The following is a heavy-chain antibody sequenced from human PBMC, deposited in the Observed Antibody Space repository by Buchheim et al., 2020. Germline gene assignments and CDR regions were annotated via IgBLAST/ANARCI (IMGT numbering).Heavy chain of an antibody. Sequence: EVQLVESGGGLVQPGGSLRLSCAASGFSFSSYTMNWVRQAPGKGLEWVSYIGSSGSAKYYADSVKGRFNISRANANNSPSLQMNSLRVEDTAVYYCARSRTAGTYYFDYWGQGAL. D-gene: IGHD6-19*01. CDR2: IGSSGSAK. CDR1: GFSFSSYT. J-gene: IGHJ4*02. CDR3: ARSRTAGTYYFDY. V-gene: IGHV3-48*01.